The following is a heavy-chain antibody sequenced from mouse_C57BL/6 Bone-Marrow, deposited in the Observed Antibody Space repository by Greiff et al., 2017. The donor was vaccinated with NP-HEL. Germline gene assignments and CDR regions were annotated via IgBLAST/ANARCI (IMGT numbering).Heavy chain of an antibody. D-gene: IGHD1-2*01. CDR1: GYTFTDYY. CDR3: ARGEVITTVSYFDY. Sequence: EVKLVESGPELVKPGASVKISCKASGYTFTDYYMNWVKQSHGKSLEWIGDINPNNGGTSYNQKFKGKATLTVDKSSSTAYMELRSLTSEDSAVYYCARGEVITTVSYFDYWGQGTTLTVSS. V-gene: IGHV1-26*01. J-gene: IGHJ2*01. CDR2: INPNNGGT.